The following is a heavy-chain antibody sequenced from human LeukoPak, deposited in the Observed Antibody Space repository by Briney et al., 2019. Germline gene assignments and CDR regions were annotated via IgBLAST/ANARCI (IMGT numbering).Heavy chain of an antibody. CDR3: AIRDAAYYYDSSGYYWPFDI. J-gene: IGHJ3*02. Sequence: PGGSLRPSCTASGFTFSSYSMNWVRQAPGKGLEWVSVIYDDGRTFFADSVKGRFTISRDNSKNTLYLQMTSLRAEDTAVYYCAIRDAAYYYDSSGYYWPFDIWGQGTMVTVSS. D-gene: IGHD3-22*01. V-gene: IGHV3-53*01. CDR1: GFTFSSYS. CDR2: IYDDGRT.